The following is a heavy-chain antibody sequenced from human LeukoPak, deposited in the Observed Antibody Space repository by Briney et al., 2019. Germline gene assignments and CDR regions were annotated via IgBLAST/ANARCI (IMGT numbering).Heavy chain of an antibody. D-gene: IGHD6-19*01. CDR1: GFTFSSYG. V-gene: IGHV3-30*18. CDR2: ISYDGSNK. Sequence: GGSLRLSCAASGFTFSSYGMHWVRQAPGKGLEWVAVISYDGSNKYYADSMKGRFTISRDNSKNTLYLQMNSLRAEDTAVYYCAKDPNSSGWYYFDYWGQGTLVTVSS. CDR3: AKDPNSSGWYYFDY. J-gene: IGHJ4*02.